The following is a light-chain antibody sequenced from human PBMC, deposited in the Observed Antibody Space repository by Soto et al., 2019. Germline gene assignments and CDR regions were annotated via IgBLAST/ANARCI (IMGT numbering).Light chain of an antibody. CDR3: QQYGSSPKYT. CDR1: QIISSTY. CDR2: GAS. Sequence: DIVLTQSPGTLSLSPGERATLSCRASQIISSTYLGWYQQKPGQAPRLLIYGASSRATGIPDRFSGSGSGTDFTLTISRLEPEDFAVYYCQQYGSSPKYTFGQGTKLEIK. V-gene: IGKV3-20*01. J-gene: IGKJ2*01.